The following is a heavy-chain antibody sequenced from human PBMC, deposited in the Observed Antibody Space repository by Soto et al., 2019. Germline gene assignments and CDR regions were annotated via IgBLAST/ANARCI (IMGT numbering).Heavy chain of an antibody. CDR3: ARGWGRWPHEKPGDY. CDR2: MNPNSGNS. Sequence: QVQLVQSGAELKEPGASVKVSFTASEYTFANHDINWVRQAPGRGLEWMGWMNPNSGNSGFAQKFQDRVTMTRDTSRDTAYMELRNLRSEDTAVYYCARGWGRWPHEKPGDYWGQGTLVTVS. V-gene: IGHV1-8*01. CDR1: EYTFANHD. J-gene: IGHJ4*02. D-gene: IGHD3-16*01.